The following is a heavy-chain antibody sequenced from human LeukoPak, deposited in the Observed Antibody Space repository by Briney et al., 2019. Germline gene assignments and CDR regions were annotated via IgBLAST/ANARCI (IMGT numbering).Heavy chain of an antibody. D-gene: IGHD2-15*01. CDR3: TREVAQKVY. J-gene: IGHJ4*02. CDR2: IRSKAYGGTT. Sequence: GGSLRLSCTASGFTFGDYAMSWVRQAPGKGLEWVGFIRSKAYGGTTEYAASVKGRFTISRDDSKSIAYLQMNSLKTEDTAVYYCTREVAQKVYWGQGTLVTVSS. V-gene: IGHV3-49*04. CDR1: GFTFGDYA.